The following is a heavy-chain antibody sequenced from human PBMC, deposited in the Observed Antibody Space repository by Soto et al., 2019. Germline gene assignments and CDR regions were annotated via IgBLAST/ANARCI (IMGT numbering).Heavy chain of an antibody. D-gene: IGHD5-18*01. J-gene: IGHJ4*02. CDR1: GGSISRNY. CDR3: AREGEYSYGYFDY. V-gene: IGHV4-59*01. CDR2: IHDSGTT. Sequence: SETLSLTCTVSGGSISRNYWSWIRQPPGKGLEWLGYIHDSGTTNYNPSVKSRVTISLDTSKSQFSLRMSSVTAADTAVYYCAREGEYSYGYFDYWGQGSQVTVS.